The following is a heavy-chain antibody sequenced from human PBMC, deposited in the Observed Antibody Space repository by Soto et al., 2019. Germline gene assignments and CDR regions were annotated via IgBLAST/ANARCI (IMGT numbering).Heavy chain of an antibody. CDR3: AKGLDV. CDR2: TSVDGNNE. V-gene: IGHV3-30*18. Sequence: QIQLVESGGGVVQPGGSLRLSCVASGFSLNGDGTHWVRQAPGKGLEWVAVTSVDGNNEYYADSVKGRFAISRDTSKNKVYLQMNSLRVEDTAVYYCAKGLDVWGKGTTVTVSS. J-gene: IGHJ6*04. CDR1: GFSLNGDG.